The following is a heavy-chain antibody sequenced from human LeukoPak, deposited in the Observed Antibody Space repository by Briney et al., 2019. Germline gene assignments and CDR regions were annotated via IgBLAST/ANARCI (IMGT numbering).Heavy chain of an antibody. Sequence: GGSLGLSCAASGFTFSSYEMNWVRQAPGKGLEWVSYISSSGSPIYYADSVRGRFTISRDNAKNSLYLQMNSLRVEDTAIYYCARNYASDYWGQGTLVTVSS. CDR1: GFTFSSYE. CDR2: ISSSGSPI. CDR3: ARNYASDY. V-gene: IGHV3-48*03. D-gene: IGHD2-2*01. J-gene: IGHJ4*02.